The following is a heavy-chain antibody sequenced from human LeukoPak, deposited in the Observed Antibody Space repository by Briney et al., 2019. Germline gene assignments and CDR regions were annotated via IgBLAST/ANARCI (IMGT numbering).Heavy chain of an antibody. Sequence: SLTLSLTCTVSGGSISSGGYYWSWIRQHPGKGLEWIGYIYYSRSTYYNPSLKSRVTISVDTSKNQFSLKLSSVTAADTAVYYCARVSKLGYCSSTSCYDLYYYYGMDVWGQGTTVTVSS. CDR3: ARVSKLGYCSSTSCYDLYYYYGMDV. CDR1: GGSISSGGYY. V-gene: IGHV4-31*03. D-gene: IGHD2-2*01. J-gene: IGHJ6*02. CDR2: IYYSRST.